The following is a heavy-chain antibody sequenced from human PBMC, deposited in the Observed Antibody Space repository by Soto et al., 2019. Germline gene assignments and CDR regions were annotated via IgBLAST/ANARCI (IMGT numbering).Heavy chain of an antibody. J-gene: IGHJ4*02. Sequence: EVQLVESGGGLVQPGRSLRLSCAASGFTFDDYAMHWVRRVPGKGLEWVSSISWNSNIIGYADSVKGRFTISRDNAKNSLYLQMNSLRPEDTALYYCAKGGPDGFCSGGRCYFDYWGQGTLVTVSS. CDR3: AKGGPDGFCSGGRCYFDY. CDR1: GFTFDDYA. CDR2: ISWNSNII. D-gene: IGHD2-15*01. V-gene: IGHV3-9*01.